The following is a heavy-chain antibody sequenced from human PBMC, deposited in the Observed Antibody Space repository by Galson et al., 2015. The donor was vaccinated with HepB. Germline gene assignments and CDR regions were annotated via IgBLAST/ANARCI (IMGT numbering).Heavy chain of an antibody. V-gene: IGHV5-51*01. Sequence: SGAEVKKPGESLKISCKGSGYSFTSYWIGWVRQMPGKGLEWMGIIYPGDSDTRYSPSFQGQVTISADKSISTAYLQWSSLKASDTAMYYCARQTEGGYCSGGSCYSEFDYWGQGTLVTVSS. J-gene: IGHJ4*02. CDR3: ARQTEGGYCSGGSCYSEFDY. CDR2: IYPGDSDT. D-gene: IGHD2-15*01. CDR1: GYSFTSYW.